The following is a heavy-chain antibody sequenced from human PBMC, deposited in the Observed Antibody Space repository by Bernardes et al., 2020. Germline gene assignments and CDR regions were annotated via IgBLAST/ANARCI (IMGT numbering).Heavy chain of an antibody. D-gene: IGHD5-12*01. CDR1: GGSINNNNYY. V-gene: IGHV4-39*01. J-gene: IGHJ4*02. CDR3: ARQVSRGGYKDY. CDR2: VSYSGST. Sequence: SQTLSLTCSVTGGSINNNNYYWGWVRQPPGMGLEYIGSVSYSGSTYYSPSLQSRPTIPVDTSKNQFSLKLTSVTAADTAVYYCARQVSRGGYKDYWCQGTLVTVAT.